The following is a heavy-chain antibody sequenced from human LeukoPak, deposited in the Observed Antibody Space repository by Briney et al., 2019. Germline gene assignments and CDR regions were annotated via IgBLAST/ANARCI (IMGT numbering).Heavy chain of an antibody. J-gene: IGHJ4*02. V-gene: IGHV1-46*01. CDR2: INPSGGST. Sequence: ASVKVSCKASGYTFTSYYMHWVRQAPGQGLEWMGIINPSGGSTSYAQKFQGRVTMTRDTSTSTVYMELSSLRSEDTAVYCCARDSGDSSGYYPHYFDYWGQGTLVTVSS. CDR1: GYTFTSYY. CDR3: ARDSGDSSGYYPHYFDY. D-gene: IGHD3-22*01.